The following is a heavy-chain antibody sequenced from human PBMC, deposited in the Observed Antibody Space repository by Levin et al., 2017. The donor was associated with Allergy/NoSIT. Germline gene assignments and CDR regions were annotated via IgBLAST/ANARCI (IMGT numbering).Heavy chain of an antibody. V-gene: IGHV3-30*18. CDR2: ISYDGSNK. CDR3: AKAGGSNYFDY. Sequence: GESLKISCAASGFSFSTSGMHWVRQTPGKGLEWVAVISYDGSNKFYADSVKGRFTISRDNSKNTLYVEMNSLRAEDTAVYYCAKAGGSNYFDYWGQGTPVTVSS. J-gene: IGHJ4*02. CDR1: GFSFSTSG. D-gene: IGHD1-26*01.